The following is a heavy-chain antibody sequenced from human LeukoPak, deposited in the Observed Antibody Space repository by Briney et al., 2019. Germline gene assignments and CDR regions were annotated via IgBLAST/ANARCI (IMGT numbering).Heavy chain of an antibody. CDR3: ARLRSSWYYYDSSGSVGNWFDP. CDR1: GGSISSYY. D-gene: IGHD3-22*01. V-gene: IGHV4-59*01. J-gene: IGHJ5*02. CDR2: IYYSGST. Sequence: TSETLSLTCTVSGGSISSYYWSWIRQPPGKGLEWIGYIYYSGSTNYNPSLKSRVTISVDTSKNQFSLKLSSVTAADTAVYYCARLRSSWYYYDSSGSVGNWFDPWGQGTLVTVSS.